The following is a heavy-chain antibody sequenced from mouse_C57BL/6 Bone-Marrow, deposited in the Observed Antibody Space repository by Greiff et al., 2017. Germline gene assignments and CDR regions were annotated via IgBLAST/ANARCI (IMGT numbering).Heavy chain of an antibody. CDR2: INPYNGGT. J-gene: IGHJ3*01. D-gene: IGHD2-1*01. Sequence: EVQLQQSGPVLVKPGASVKMSCKASGYTFTDYYMNWVKQSHGKSLEWIGVINPYNGGTSYNQKFKGKATLTVDKSSSTAYMELNSLTSEDSAVYYCAIRGLYFFAYWGQGTLVTVSA. CDR3: AIRGLYFFAY. V-gene: IGHV1-19*01. CDR1: GYTFTDYY.